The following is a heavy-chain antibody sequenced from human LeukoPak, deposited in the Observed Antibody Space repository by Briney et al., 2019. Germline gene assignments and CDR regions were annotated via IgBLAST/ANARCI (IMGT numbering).Heavy chain of an antibody. CDR3: TTALGLAYYYYYGMDV. CDR2: IKSKTDGGTT. D-gene: IGHD3-16*01. CDR1: GFTFSNAW. V-gene: IGHV3-15*01. Sequence: GGSLRLSCAASGFTFSNAWMSWVRQAPGKGLEWVGRIKSKTDGGTTDYAAPVKGRFTISRDDSKNTLYLQMNSLKTEDTAVYYCTTALGLAYYYYYGMDVWGQGTTVTVSS. J-gene: IGHJ6*02.